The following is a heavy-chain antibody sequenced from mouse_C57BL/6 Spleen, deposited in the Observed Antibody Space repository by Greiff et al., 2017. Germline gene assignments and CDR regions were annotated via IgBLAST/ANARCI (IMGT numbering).Heavy chain of an antibody. CDR1: GYTFTSYW. V-gene: IGHV1-52*01. CDR2: IDPSDSET. J-gene: IGHJ2*01. CDR3: ARYYFDEGFDY. Sequence: QVQLQQPGAELVRPGSSVKLSCKASGYTFTSYWMHWVKQRPIQGLEWIGNIDPSDSETHYNQKFKDKATLTVDKSSSTAYMQLSSLTSEDSAVYYCARYYFDEGFDYWGQGSTLTVSS. D-gene: IGHD1-1*01.